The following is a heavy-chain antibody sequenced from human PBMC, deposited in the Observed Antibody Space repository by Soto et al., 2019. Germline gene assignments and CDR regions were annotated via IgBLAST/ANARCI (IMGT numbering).Heavy chain of an antibody. J-gene: IGHJ4*02. CDR2: IIPIFGTA. D-gene: IGHD1-26*01. V-gene: IGHV1-69*01. CDR1: GGTFSSYA. CDR3: ASAGYSGSYWYYFDY. Sequence: QVQLVQSGAEVKKPGSSVKVSCKASGGTFSSYAISWVRQAPGQGLEWMGGIIPIFGTANYAQKFQGRVTITADQSSSTADMELSSLRSEDTAVYYCASAGYSGSYWYYFDYWGQGTLVTVSS.